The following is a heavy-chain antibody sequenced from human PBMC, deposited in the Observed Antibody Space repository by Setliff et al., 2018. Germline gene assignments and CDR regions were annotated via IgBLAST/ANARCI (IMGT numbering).Heavy chain of an antibody. J-gene: IGHJ6*03. CDR2: VTAGGTT. Sequence: ETLSLTCAVYGGSFSGYSWSWIRQPPGKGLEWVGRVTAGGTTNYAAPVKGRFTISRDDSKNTVFLQMNSLGSEDTAVYYCAREGVDTRSSTDYRYYMDVWGKGTTVTVSS. V-gene: IGHV3-15*01. CDR1: GGSFSGYS. D-gene: IGHD5-18*01. CDR3: AREGVDTRSSTDYRYYMDV.